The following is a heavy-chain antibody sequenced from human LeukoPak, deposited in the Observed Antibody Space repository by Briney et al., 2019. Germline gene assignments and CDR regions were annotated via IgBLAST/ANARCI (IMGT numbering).Heavy chain of an antibody. CDR2: IYYSGST. CDR1: GGSISSSSYY. CDR3: ARQYYTGFFDY. V-gene: IGHV4-39*01. D-gene: IGHD3-3*01. Sequence: SETLSFTCTVSGGSISSSSYYWRWIRQPPGKGLEWIGSIYYSGSTYYNPSLKSRVTISVDTSKNQFSLKLSSVTAADTAVYYCARQYYTGFFDYWGQGTLVTVSS. J-gene: IGHJ4*02.